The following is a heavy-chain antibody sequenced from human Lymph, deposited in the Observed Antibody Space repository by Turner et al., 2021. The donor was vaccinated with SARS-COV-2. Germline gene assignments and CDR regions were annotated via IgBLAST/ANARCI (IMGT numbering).Heavy chain of an antibody. D-gene: IGHD2-2*01. CDR2: IFYSGST. J-gene: IGHJ4*02. CDR1: GGSISSYY. CDR3: ARVIPAGWYYFDY. V-gene: IGHV4-59*01. Sequence: QVQLQESGPGLVKPSETLSLTCTVSGGSISSYYWSWIRQPPGEGLEWIGYIFYSGSTIYNPSPKSRVTISVNTSKNQFTLKLSSVTAADTAVYYCARVIPAGWYYFDYWGQGTLVTVSS.